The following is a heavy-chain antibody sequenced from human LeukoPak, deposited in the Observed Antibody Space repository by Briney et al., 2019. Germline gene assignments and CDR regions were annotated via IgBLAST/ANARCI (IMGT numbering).Heavy chain of an antibody. CDR2: ISGSGGST. J-gene: IGHJ4*02. D-gene: IGHD3-16*02. V-gene: IGHV3-23*01. CDR3: AKSGIMITFGGVIVLPYFDY. CDR1: GFTFSSYA. Sequence: PGGSLRLSCAASGFTFSSYAMTWVRQAPGKGLEWLSAISGSGGSTYYADSVKGRFTISRDNSKNTLYLQMNSLRAEDTAVYYCAKSGIMITFGGVIVLPYFDYWGQGTLVTVSS.